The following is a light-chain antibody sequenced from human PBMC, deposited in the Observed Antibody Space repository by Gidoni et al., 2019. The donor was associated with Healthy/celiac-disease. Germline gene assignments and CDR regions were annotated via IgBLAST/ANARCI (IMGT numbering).Light chain of an antibody. CDR2: KAS. CDR1: QSISSW. V-gene: IGKV1-5*03. J-gene: IGKJ1*01. Sequence: DIQMTQSPSTLSAYVGDRVTITCRDSQSISSWLAWYQQNPWKAPKLLIYKASILDSGVPSRFRGSGAGTEFTLTISSLLPDDFATYSCQQYNRDPWPFGQGTKVEIK. CDR3: QQYNRDPWP.